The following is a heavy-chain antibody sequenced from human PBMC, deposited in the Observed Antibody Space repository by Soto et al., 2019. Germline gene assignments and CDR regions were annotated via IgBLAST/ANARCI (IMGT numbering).Heavy chain of an antibody. CDR3: AVPGAGPTALGS. V-gene: IGHV3-74*01. D-gene: IGHD6-19*01. CDR2: INSDGSST. J-gene: IGHJ5*02. CDR1: GFTFSSYW. Sequence: EVQLVESGGGLVQPGGSLRLSCAASGFTFSSYWMHWVRQAPGKGLVWVSRINSDGSSTSYADSVKGRFTISRDNAKNTCFLQRKSLRPEGPAVYYCAVPGAGPTALGSWAQGTLVPFSS.